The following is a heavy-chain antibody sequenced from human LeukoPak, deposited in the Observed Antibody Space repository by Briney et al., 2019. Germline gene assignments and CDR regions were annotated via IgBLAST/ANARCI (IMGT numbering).Heavy chain of an antibody. J-gene: IGHJ1*01. V-gene: IGHV3-53*01. CDR2: IYSGGST. CDR1: GFTVSSNY. Sequence: GGSLRLSCAASGFTVSSNYMSWVRQAPGKGLEWVSVIYSGGSTYYADSVKGRFTISRDNSKNTLYLQMNSLRAEDTAVYYCARASVGAIRAEYFQHWGQGTLVTVSS. CDR3: ARASVGAIRAEYFQH. D-gene: IGHD1-26*01.